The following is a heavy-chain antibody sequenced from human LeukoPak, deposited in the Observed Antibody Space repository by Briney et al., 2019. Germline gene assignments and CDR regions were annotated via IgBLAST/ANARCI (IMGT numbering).Heavy chain of an antibody. CDR1: GGTFSSYT. Sequence: ASVKVSCKASGGTFSSYTISWVRQAPGQGLEWMGRIIPILGIANYAQKFQGRVTITADKSTSTAYMELSSLRSGDTAVYYCARSLYSGYDYYFDYWGQGTLVTVSS. CDR3: ARSLYSGYDYYFDY. J-gene: IGHJ4*02. CDR2: IIPILGIA. V-gene: IGHV1-69*02. D-gene: IGHD5-12*01.